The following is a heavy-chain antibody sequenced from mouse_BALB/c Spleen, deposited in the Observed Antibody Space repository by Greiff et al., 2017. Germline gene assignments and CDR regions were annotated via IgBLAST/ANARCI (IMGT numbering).Heavy chain of an antibody. D-gene: IGHD4-1*01. V-gene: IGHV5-17*02. J-gene: IGHJ3*01. CDR3: ARWDWDSAY. CDR2: ISSGSSTI. CDR1: GFTFSSFG. Sequence: EVQVVESGGGLVQPGGSRKLSCAASGFTFSSFGMHWVRQAPEKGLEWVAYISSGSSTIYYADTVKGRFTISRDNPKNTLFLQMTSLRSEDTAMYYCARWDWDSAYWGQGTLVTVSA.